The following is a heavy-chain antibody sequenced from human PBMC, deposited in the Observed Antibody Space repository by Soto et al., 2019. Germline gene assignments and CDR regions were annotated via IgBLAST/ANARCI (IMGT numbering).Heavy chain of an antibody. CDR2: ISSSGSTI. Sequence: PGGSLRLSCAASGFTFSDYYMSWIRQAPGKGLEWVSYISSSGSTIYYADSVKGRFTISRDNAKNSLYLQMNSLRAEDTAVYYCARDRRRYSSSSEIGFYWGQGTLVTVSS. V-gene: IGHV3-11*01. D-gene: IGHD6-6*01. CDR1: GFTFSDYY. CDR3: ARDRRRYSSSSEIGFY. J-gene: IGHJ4*02.